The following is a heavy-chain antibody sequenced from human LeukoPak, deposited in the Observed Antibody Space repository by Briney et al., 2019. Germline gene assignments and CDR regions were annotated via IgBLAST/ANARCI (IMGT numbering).Heavy chain of an antibody. CDR1: GFIFSFYG. V-gene: IGHV3-30*18. CDR2: ISYEGSNK. J-gene: IGHJ4*02. CDR3: AKSEPGYSSGCPDY. Sequence: GGSLRLSCAASGFIFSFYGMHWVRQAPGKGLEWVAFISYEGSNKYYADTVKGRFTISRDTSKNARYLQMNSLRAEDTAVYYCAKSEPGYSSGCPDYWGQGTLVTVSS. D-gene: IGHD6-19*01.